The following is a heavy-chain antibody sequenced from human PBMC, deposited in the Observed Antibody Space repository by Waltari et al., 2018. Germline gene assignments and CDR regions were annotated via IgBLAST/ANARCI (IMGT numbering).Heavy chain of an antibody. D-gene: IGHD3-9*01. CDR3: ARDKWDYDILTGYPSDAFDI. V-gene: IGHV1-18*01. CDR1: GYTFTSYG. CDR2: ISAYNGNT. J-gene: IGHJ3*02. Sequence: QVQLVQSGAEVKKPGASVKVSCKASGYTFTSYGISWVRQATGQGLEWMGWISAYNGNTNYAQKLQGRVTMTTDTSTSTAYMELRSLRSDDTAVYYCARDKWDYDILTGYPSDAFDIWGQGTMVTVSS.